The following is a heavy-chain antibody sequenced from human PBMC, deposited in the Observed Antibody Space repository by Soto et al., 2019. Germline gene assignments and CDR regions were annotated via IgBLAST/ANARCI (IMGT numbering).Heavy chain of an antibody. Sequence: GGSLRLSCVASGFTFSGNVMSWVRQAPGKGLEWISIISGSGGSTYYADSVKGRFTISRDNSNNTLYLQMHSLKAADTAVCYCAKNGCGGDCYSSVAGNWFDPWGQGTLVTVSS. D-gene: IGHD2-21*02. J-gene: IGHJ5*02. V-gene: IGHV3-23*01. CDR1: GFTFSGNV. CDR3: AKNGCGGDCYSSVAGNWFDP. CDR2: ISGSGGST.